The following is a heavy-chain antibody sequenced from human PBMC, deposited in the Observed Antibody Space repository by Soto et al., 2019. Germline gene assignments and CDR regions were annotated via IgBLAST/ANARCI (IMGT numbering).Heavy chain of an antibody. Sequence: PSETLSLTCHMSGDSYSISTYSWSWIRQPPGKALQWIGFIYQSGVTSYNPSLASRVSTSLDRSNNQCSLKLKSVTAADTAVYFCAGMPYTSGLRFDPWGPGTLVTVSS. CDR1: GDSYSISTYS. D-gene: IGHD6-19*01. CDR3: AGMPYTSGLRFDP. CDR2: IYQSGVT. V-gene: IGHV4-30-2*01. J-gene: IGHJ5*02.